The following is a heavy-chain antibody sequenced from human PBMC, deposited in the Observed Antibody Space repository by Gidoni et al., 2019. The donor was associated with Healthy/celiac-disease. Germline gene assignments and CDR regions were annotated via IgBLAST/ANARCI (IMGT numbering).Heavy chain of an antibody. CDR3: ARAYYGDYVSFDY. V-gene: IGHV3-74*01. J-gene: IGHJ4*02. Sequence: EVQLVESGGGLVQPGGSLRLSCSASGFTFSSYWMHWVRQAPGKGLVWVSRINSDGSSTSYADSVKGRFTISRDNAKNTLYLQMNSLRAEDTAVYYCARAYYGDYVSFDYWGQGTLVTVSS. CDR1: GFTFSSYW. D-gene: IGHD4-17*01. CDR2: INSDGSST.